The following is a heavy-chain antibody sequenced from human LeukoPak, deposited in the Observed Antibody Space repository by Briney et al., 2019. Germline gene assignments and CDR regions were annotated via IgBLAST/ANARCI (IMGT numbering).Heavy chain of an antibody. CDR1: GYSFTSYW. V-gene: IGHV5-51*01. J-gene: IGHJ5*02. CDR2: IYPGDSDT. D-gene: IGHD3-10*01. Sequence: GESLKISCKGSGYSFTSYWIGWVRQMPGKGLEWMGIIYPGDSDTRYSPSFQGQVTISADKSISTAYLQWSSLKASDTAMYYCARAPTLLWFGELSAVSWFDPWGQGTLVTVSS. CDR3: ARAPTLLWFGELSAVSWFDP.